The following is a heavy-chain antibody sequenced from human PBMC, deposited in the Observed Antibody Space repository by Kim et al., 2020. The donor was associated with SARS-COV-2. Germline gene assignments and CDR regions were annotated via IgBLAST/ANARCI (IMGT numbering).Heavy chain of an antibody. CDR3: ARDLGVKGYDY. V-gene: IGHV6-1*01. CDR2: N. Sequence: NDYAVSVKSRMTINPDTSKNQFSLQLNAVTPEDTAVYYCARDLGVKGYDYWGQGTLGTVSS. D-gene: IGHD6-13*01. J-gene: IGHJ4*02.